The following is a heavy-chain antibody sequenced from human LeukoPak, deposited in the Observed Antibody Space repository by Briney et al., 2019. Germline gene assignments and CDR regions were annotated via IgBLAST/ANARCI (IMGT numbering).Heavy chain of an antibody. CDR3: AKHTRYCSGGSCYPGLGYFDY. D-gene: IGHD2-15*01. V-gene: IGHV3-23*01. CDR1: GFTFSSYA. J-gene: IGHJ4*02. CDR2: ISGSGGST. Sequence: GGSLRLSCAASGFTFSSYAMSWVRQAPGKGLEWVSAISGSGGSTYYADSVKGRFTISRDNSKNTLYLQMNSLRAEDTAVYYCAKHTRYCSGGSCYPGLGYFDYWGQGTLVTVSS.